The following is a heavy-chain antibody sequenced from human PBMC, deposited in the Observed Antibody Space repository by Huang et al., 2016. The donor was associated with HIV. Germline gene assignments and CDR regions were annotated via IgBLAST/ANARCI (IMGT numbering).Heavy chain of an antibody. D-gene: IGHD4-4*01. V-gene: IGHV3-21*01. CDR3: ARGRRDGYSNLNGNSFDI. J-gene: IGHJ3*02. CDR2: FGGTTNYI. Sequence: EVQLVESGGGLVKPGGSLRLSCAASGFTFSSYSMNWVRQAPGKGLVWVSSFGGTTNYICTKNSLYLQMNSLRAEDTAVYYCARGRRDGYSNLNGNSFDIWGQGTMVTVSS. CDR1: GFTFSSYS.